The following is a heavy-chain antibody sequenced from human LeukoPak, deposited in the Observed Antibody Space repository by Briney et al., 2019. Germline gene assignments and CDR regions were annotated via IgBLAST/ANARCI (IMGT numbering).Heavy chain of an antibody. D-gene: IGHD3-9*01. V-gene: IGHV3-73*01. CDR2: IRSKANNYAT. CDR3: TRPYYDILTGPRGYYYGMDV. Sequence: GGSLRLSCAASGFTFSDSAMHWVRQASGKGLEWVGRIRSKANNYATAYAASVKGRFSISRDDAKSTAYLQMNSLKTEDTAVYYCTRPYYDILTGPRGYYYGMDVWGQGTTVTVSS. J-gene: IGHJ6*02. CDR1: GFTFSDSA.